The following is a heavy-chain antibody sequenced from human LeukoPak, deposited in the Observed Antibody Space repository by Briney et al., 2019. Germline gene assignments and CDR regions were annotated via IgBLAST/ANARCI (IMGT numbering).Heavy chain of an antibody. J-gene: IGHJ3*02. Sequence: GGSLRLSCAASGFTVSSNYMSWVRQAPGKGLEWVSVIYSGGSTYYADSVKGRFTISRDNSKNTLYLQMNSLRAEDTAVYYCATTQLTFAFDIWGQGTMVTVSS. V-gene: IGHV3-53*01. D-gene: IGHD3-9*01. CDR2: IYSGGST. CDR3: ATTQLTFAFDI. CDR1: GFTVSSNY.